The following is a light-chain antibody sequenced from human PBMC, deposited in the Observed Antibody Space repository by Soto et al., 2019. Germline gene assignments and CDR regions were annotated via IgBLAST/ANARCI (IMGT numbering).Light chain of an antibody. CDR2: DVS. J-gene: IGLJ1*01. CDR1: SSDVGGYNY. CDR3: SSYTSSSTLDV. Sequence: QSVLTQPASVSGSPGQSITISCTGTSSDVGGYNYVSWYQQHPGKAPKLMIYDVSNRPSGASNRFSGSKSGNTASLTISGLQAEDEADYYCSSYTSSSTLDVFGTGTKLTVL. V-gene: IGLV2-14*01.